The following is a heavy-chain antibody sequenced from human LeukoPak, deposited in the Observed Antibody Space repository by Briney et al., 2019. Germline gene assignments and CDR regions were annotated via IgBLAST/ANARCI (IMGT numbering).Heavy chain of an antibody. J-gene: IGHJ6*02. Sequence: ASVKVSCKASGYTFTSDGIGWVRQAPGQGVEWMGWISAYSGNTNYAQKLQGRVAMTTDTSTSTAYMELRSLRSEDTAVCYCARDLGDYGDYVAYYYYYGMDVWGQGTTVTVSS. V-gene: IGHV1-18*01. D-gene: IGHD4-17*01. CDR3: ARDLGDYGDYVAYYYYYGMDV. CDR2: ISAYSGNT. CDR1: GYTFTSDG.